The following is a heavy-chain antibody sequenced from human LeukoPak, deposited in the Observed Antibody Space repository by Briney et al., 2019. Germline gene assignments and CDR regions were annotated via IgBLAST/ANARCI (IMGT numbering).Heavy chain of an antibody. CDR3: ARHWEL. CDR2: IYSDETT. D-gene: IGHD1-26*01. CDR1: GFSVSSNY. J-gene: IGHJ4*02. Sequence: GSLRLSCAASGFSVSSNYMSWVRQAPGKGLEWVALIYSDETTYYADSVKGRFTISRDNSKSTLYLQMNSLRAEDTAVYYCARHWELRGQGTLVTVSS. V-gene: IGHV3-53*01.